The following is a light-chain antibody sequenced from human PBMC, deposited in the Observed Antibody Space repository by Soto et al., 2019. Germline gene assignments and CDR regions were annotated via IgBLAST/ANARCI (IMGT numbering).Light chain of an antibody. CDR3: SSFAGINLL. Sequence: QSALTQPPSASGSPGQSVTISCTGTSGDVGGLNFVSWYQQHPGKAPKLMIYEVTKRPLGVPDRFSGSKSGNTASLTVSGLQTDDEADYYCSSFAGINLLFGGGTQLTVL. CDR2: EVT. CDR1: SGDVGGLNF. V-gene: IGLV2-8*01. J-gene: IGLJ2*01.